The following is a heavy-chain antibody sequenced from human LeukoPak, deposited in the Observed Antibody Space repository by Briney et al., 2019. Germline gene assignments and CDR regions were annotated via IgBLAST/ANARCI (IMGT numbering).Heavy chain of an antibody. D-gene: IGHD5-24*01. CDR2: MNPNNGNT. V-gene: IGHV1-8*01. J-gene: IGHJ3*02. Sequence: GASVKVSCKASGYTFTNYDINWVRQATGQGLEWMGRMNPNNGNTGYAQKFQGRVTMTRNTSITTAYMELSSLRSEDTAMYYCKMAKEGNAFDIWGQGTVVIVSS. CDR1: GYTFTNYD. CDR3: KMAKEGNAFDI.